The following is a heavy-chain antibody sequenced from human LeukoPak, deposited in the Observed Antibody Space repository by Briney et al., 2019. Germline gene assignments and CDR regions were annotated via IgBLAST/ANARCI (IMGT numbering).Heavy chain of an antibody. CDR3: ARQGNYDFWSGYYDAFDI. CDR1: GGSINTYS. V-gene: IGHV4-4*07. D-gene: IGHD3-3*01. Sequence: SGTLSLTCTVSGGSINTYSWSWIRQPAGKGLEWIGRIFISGSTNYNPSLKSRVTMSVDPSKNQFSLRLSSVTAADTAVYYCARQGNYDFWSGYYDAFDIWGQGTMVTVSS. J-gene: IGHJ3*02. CDR2: IFISGST.